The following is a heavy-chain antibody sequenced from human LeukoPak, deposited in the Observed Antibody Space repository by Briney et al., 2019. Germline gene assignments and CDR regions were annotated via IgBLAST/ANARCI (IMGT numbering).Heavy chain of an antibody. CDR2: INHSGST. J-gene: IGHJ5*02. Sequence: PSETLSLTCAVYGGSFSGYYWSWIRQPPGKGLEWIGEINHSGSTNYNPSLKSRVTISVDTSKNQFSLKLSSVTAADTAVYYCARVGYGDYSWFDPWGQGILVTVSS. CDR3: ARVGYGDYSWFDP. CDR1: GGSFSGYY. V-gene: IGHV4-34*01. D-gene: IGHD4-17*01.